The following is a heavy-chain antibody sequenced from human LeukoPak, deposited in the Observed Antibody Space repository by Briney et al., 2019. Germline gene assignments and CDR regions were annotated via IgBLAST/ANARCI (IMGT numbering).Heavy chain of an antibody. CDR2: ISYDGSNK. CDR1: GFTFSSYG. D-gene: IGHD1-26*01. J-gene: IGHJ4*02. V-gene: IGHV3-30*19. Sequence: PGRSLRLSCAASGFTFSSYGMHWVRQAPGKGLEWVAVISYDGSNKYYADSVKGRFTISRDNSKNTLYLQMNSLRAEDTAVYYCARDAVGAPTPLIDYWGQGTLVTVSS. CDR3: ARDAVGAPTPLIDY.